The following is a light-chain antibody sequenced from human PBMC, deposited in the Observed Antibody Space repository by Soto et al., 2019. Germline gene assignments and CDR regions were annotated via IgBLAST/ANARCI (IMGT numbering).Light chain of an antibody. V-gene: IGLV2-11*01. Sequence: QSALTQPRSVSGSPGQSVTISCTGTSSDVGGYNYVSWYQQHPGKAPKLMIYDVSKRPSGVPDRFSGSKSGNTACLTISGLQAEDEADYYCCSYAGSSSYVFGTGTKLTVL. CDR3: CSYAGSSSYV. J-gene: IGLJ1*01. CDR2: DVS. CDR1: SSDVGGYNY.